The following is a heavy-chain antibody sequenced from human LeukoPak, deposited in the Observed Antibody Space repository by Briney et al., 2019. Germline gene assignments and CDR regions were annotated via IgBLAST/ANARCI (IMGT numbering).Heavy chain of an antibody. V-gene: IGHV3-30*02. CDR2: IRYDGSNK. D-gene: IGHD6-6*01. CDR1: GFTFSSSG. J-gene: IGHJ4*02. CDR3: AKEGGYSSSSGYFDY. Sequence: PGGSLRLSCAASGFTFSSSGMHWVRQAPGEGLEWVAFIRYDGSNKYYADSVKGRFTIFRDNSKNTLYLQMNSLRAEDTAVYYCAKEGGYSSSSGYFDYWGQGTLVTVSS.